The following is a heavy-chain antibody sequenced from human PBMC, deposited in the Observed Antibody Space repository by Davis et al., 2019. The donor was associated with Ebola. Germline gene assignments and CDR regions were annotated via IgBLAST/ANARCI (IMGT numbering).Heavy chain of an antibody. D-gene: IGHD3-10*01. Sequence: HTGGSLRLSCVGSGFTFSHYWMHWVRQAPGRGLVWVARVTGDGNTFYADSVKDRVTISRDNAKSTLYLQMSSLRAEDTAVYYCARGVNRACLDDWGQGTLVTVSS. V-gene: IGHV3-74*01. CDR3: ARGVNRACLDD. CDR2: VTGDGNT. J-gene: IGHJ4*02. CDR1: GFTFSHYW.